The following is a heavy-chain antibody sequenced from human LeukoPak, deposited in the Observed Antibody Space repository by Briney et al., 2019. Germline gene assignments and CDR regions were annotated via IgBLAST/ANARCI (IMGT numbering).Heavy chain of an antibody. D-gene: IGHD2/OR15-2a*01. CDR2: MRSDGSDI. CDR3: ARDDYYFASEN. J-gene: IGHJ4*02. CDR1: GFSFISYA. Sequence: GGSLTLSCAASGFSFISYAMLWFRQAPGKGLEWVAFMRSDGSDIFYAESLKGRFTISRDNGKKTLFLQMNSLRAEDTAVYYCARDDYYFASENWGQGALVTVSS. V-gene: IGHV3-30*02.